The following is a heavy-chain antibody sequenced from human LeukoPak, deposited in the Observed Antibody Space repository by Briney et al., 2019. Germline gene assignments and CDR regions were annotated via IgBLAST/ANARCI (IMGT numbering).Heavy chain of an antibody. CDR2: IYPGDSDT. J-gene: IGHJ5*02. V-gene: IGHV5-51*01. CDR3: ARNFHSFYARVNWFDP. D-gene: IGHD2-2*01. CDR1: GYSFTSYW. Sequence: GESLKISCKGSGYSFTSYWIGWVRQMPGKGLEWMGIIYPGDSDTRYSPSFQGQVTISADKSISTAYLQWSSLKASDTAMYYCARNFHSFYARVNWFDPWGQGTLVTVSS.